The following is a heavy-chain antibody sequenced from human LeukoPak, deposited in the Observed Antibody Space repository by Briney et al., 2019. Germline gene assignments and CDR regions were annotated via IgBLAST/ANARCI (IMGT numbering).Heavy chain of an antibody. CDR2: ITAYNGNT. CDR3: ARGEIVVVPTAILSYMDV. V-gene: IGHV1-18*01. Sequence: ASVKVSCKASSYTFSSYGISWVRQAPGQGLEWMGWITAYNGNTNYAQKLQGRVTMTTDTSTSTAYMELRSLRSDDTAVYYCARGEIVVVPTAILSYMDVWGKGTTVTVSS. CDR1: SYTFSSYG. J-gene: IGHJ6*03. D-gene: IGHD2-2*02.